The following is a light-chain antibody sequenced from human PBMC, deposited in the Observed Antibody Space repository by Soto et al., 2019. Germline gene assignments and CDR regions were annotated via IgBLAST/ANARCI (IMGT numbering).Light chain of an antibody. CDR1: QSVTRNY. CDR3: QQSDSLSVA. V-gene: IGKV3-20*01. J-gene: IGKJ2*01. Sequence: EIVLTQSPGTLSLSPGERATLSCRASQSVTRNYLAWYQQKSGQAPRLLIHSTSTRAIGIPDRLSGSGSGTDFTLTISGLESEDFAVYYCQQSDSLSVAFGQGTRLEF. CDR2: STS.